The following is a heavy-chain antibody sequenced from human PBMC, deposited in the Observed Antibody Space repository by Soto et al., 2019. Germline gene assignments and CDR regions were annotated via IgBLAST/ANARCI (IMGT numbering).Heavy chain of an antibody. CDR1: GFTFSTFS. J-gene: IGHJ4*02. CDR3: ARARAAVAGHFDD. D-gene: IGHD6-19*01. V-gene: IGHV3-30-3*01. Sequence: XGSLRRTGPASGFTFSTFSIHWVRQAPGKGLEWVTAISYDGTNKYYADSVKGRLTISRDNSKNTLYLQMNSLRAEDTAVYYCARARAAVAGHFDDWGQGALVTVSS. CDR2: ISYDGTNK.